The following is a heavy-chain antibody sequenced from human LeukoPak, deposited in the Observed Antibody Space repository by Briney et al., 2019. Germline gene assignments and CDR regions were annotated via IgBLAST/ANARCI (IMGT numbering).Heavy chain of an antibody. CDR1: GGSFSDNH. CDR2: INHSGST. V-gene: IGHV4-34*01. D-gene: IGHD7-27*01. CDR3: AGFSPRAMGNYLDF. J-gene: IGHJ4*02. Sequence: PSETLSLTCAVYGGSFSDNHWSWIRQPPGKGLEWIGEINHSGSTNYNPSLKSRVTISVDTSKKKFSLNLSSVTAADTAVYYCAGFSPRAMGNYLDFWGQGTLVTVSS.